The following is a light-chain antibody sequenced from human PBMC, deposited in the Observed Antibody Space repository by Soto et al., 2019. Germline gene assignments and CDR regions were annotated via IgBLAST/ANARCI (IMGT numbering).Light chain of an antibody. Sequence: EIVLTQSLATLSLSRWERANLLCRASQSVSSYLAWYQQKPGQAPRLLIYDASNRATGIPARFSGSGSGTDFTLTISSLEPEDFAVYYCQQRSNWRSTFGQGTRLEIK. CDR2: DAS. J-gene: IGKJ5*01. CDR3: QQRSNWRST. V-gene: IGKV3-11*01. CDR1: QSVSSY.